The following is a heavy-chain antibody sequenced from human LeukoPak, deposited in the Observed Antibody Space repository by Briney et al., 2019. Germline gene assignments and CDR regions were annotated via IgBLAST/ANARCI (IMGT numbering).Heavy chain of an antibody. Sequence: GASVKVCCKASGYTFTSYGISWVRQAPGQGLVWMGWISAYNGNTNYAQKLQGRVTMTTDTSTSTAYMELRSLRSDDTAVYYCARDQLAPYYYYGMDVWGQGTTVTVSS. CDR2: ISAYNGNT. CDR3: ARDQLAPYYYYGMDV. CDR1: GYTFTSYG. V-gene: IGHV1-18*01. J-gene: IGHJ6*02. D-gene: IGHD6-13*01.